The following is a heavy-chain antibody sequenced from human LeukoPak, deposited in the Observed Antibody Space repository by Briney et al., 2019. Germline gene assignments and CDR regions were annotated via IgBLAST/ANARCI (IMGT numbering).Heavy chain of an antibody. CDR3: ARGRSNYYGMDV. Sequence: NASETLSLTCSVSDGSINSYYWDWIRRPPGKGLEWIGYIYYNGNTNYSPSLKSRVTMSVDTSKNLSSLKVSSVTAADTAVYYCARGRSNYYGMDVWGQGTTVTVSS. CDR2: IYYNGNT. D-gene: IGHD1-26*01. J-gene: IGHJ6*02. CDR1: DGSINSYY. V-gene: IGHV4-59*01.